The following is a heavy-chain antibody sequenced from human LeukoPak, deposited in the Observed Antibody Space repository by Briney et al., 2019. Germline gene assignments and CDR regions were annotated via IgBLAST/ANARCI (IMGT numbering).Heavy chain of an antibody. J-gene: IGHJ4*02. CDR2: ISGSGGST. CDR1: GFTFSSYA. CDR3: ARRYCSSTNCLAFDY. D-gene: IGHD2-2*01. Sequence: GGSLRLSCAASGFTFSSYAMSWVRQAPGKGLEWVSAISGSGGSTYYADSVKGRFTISRDNAKNSLYLQMNSLRAEDTAVYYCARRYCSSTNCLAFDYWGQGTLVTVPS. V-gene: IGHV3-23*01.